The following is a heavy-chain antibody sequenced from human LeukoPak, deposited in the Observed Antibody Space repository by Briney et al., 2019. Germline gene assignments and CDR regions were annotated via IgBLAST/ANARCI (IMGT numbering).Heavy chain of an antibody. D-gene: IGHD6-19*01. CDR3: ARYSSGGYYFDY. V-gene: IGHV4-59*08. CDR2: IYYSGST. J-gene: IGHJ4*02. Sequence: SETLSLTCTVSGGSVTNYYWSWIRHPPGEGLEWIGYIYYSGSTHYNPSLKSRLTISVDTSKNQFSLKLSSMTAADTAVYYCARYSSGGYYFDYWGQGTLVTVSS. CDR1: GGSVTNYY.